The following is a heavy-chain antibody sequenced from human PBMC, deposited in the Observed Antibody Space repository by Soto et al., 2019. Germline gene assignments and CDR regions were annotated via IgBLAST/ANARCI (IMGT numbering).Heavy chain of an antibody. CDR1: GFTVSSNY. D-gene: IGHD6-13*01. V-gene: IGHV3-53*04. CDR2: IYSGGST. Sequence: GGSLRLSCAASGFTVSSNYMSWVRQAPGKGLEWVSVIYSGGSTYYADSVKGRFTISRHNSKNRLYLQMNSLRAEDTAVYYCARGAGSSSSWYVPFDYWGQGTLVTVSS. J-gene: IGHJ4*02. CDR3: ARGAGSSSSWYVPFDY.